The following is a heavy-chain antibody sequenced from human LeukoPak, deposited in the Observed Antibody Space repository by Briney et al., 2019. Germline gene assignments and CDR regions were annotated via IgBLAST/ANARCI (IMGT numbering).Heavy chain of an antibody. CDR3: ARVRRGAGWGSSDRAFDI. D-gene: IGHD3-16*01. CDR2: INHRGST. J-gene: IGHJ3*02. Sequence: SETLSLTCAVYGGSFSGYYWSWIRQPPGKGLEWIGEINHRGSTNYNPSLKSRVTISVDTSKNQFSLKLSSVTAADTAVYYCARVRRGAGWGSSDRAFDIWGQGTMVTVSS. CDR1: GGSFSGYY. V-gene: IGHV4-34*01.